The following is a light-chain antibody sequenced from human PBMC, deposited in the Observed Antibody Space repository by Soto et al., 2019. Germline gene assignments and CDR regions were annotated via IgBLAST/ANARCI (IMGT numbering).Light chain of an antibody. CDR3: QQSYNTPLT. J-gene: IGKJ4*01. Sequence: DIQMTQSPSSLSASVGDRVTITCRASESISSYLSWYQQKPGTAPKFLISAASSSQNGVPSRFSGSGSGTDFTLTSSSLQPEDTATYYCQQSYNTPLTLGGGTKVEIK. CDR2: AAS. V-gene: IGKV1-39*01. CDR1: ESISSY.